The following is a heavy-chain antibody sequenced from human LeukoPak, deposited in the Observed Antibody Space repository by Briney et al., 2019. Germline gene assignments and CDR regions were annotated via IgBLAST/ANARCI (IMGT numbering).Heavy chain of an antibody. J-gene: IGHJ4*02. CDR2: IRDSGSST. Sequence: GGSLRLSCAASGFTFSSYAMSWVRQAPGKGLEWVSAIRDSGSSTHYADSVKGRFTASRDNSKNTLFLQMNSLRAEDTAIYYCAKYGPQDSGSSHFDYWGQGALVTVSS. D-gene: IGHD1-26*01. CDR3: AKYGPQDSGSSHFDY. V-gene: IGHV3-23*01. CDR1: GFTFSSYA.